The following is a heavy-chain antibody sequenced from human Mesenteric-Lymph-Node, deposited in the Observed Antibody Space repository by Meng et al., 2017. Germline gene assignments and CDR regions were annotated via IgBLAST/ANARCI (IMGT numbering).Heavy chain of an antibody. CDR2: INAGNGNT. D-gene: IGHD3-3*01. V-gene: IGHV1-3*01. CDR1: GYTCTSYA. J-gene: IGHJ1*01. CDR3: ARDQATYEGYFQH. Sequence: QVQLLHAGDEVKKPGASVKVSCKASGYTCTSYAMHWVRQAPGQRLEWMGWINAGNGNTKYSQKFQGRVTITRDTSASTAYMELSSLRSEDTAVYYCARDQATYEGYFQHWGQGTLVTVSS.